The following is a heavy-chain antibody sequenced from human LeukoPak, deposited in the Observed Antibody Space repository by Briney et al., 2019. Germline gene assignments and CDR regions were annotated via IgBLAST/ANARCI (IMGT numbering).Heavy chain of an antibody. D-gene: IGHD3-9*01. Sequence: SETLSLTCTVAGASISSYYWGWIRQPPGKGREWIVYIYDSGSTNYNPSLKSRVTISVDTSKNQFSLKLSSVTAADTAVYYCARGEGVLRYFDWSYYFDYWGQGNLVTVSS. J-gene: IGHJ4*02. CDR3: ARGEGVLRYFDWSYYFDY. CDR2: IYDSGST. CDR1: GASISSYY. V-gene: IGHV4-59*01.